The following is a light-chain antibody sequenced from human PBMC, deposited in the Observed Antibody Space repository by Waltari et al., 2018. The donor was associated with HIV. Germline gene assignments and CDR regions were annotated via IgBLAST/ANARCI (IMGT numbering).Light chain of an antibody. CDR3: CSYAGRYTWV. V-gene: IGLV2-11*01. Sequence: QSALTQPRSVSGSPGPSVTISCSGTSSDVGGYHYVSWYQQHPGKAPKLMIYDVTERPSGVPDRFSGSKSGNTASLTISGLQADDEADYYCCSYAGRYTWVFGGGTELTVL. J-gene: IGLJ3*02. CDR2: DVT. CDR1: SSDVGGYHY.